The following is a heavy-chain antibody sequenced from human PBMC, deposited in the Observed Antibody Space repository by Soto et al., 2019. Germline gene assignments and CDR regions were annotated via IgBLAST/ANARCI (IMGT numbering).Heavy chain of an antibody. V-gene: IGHV1-18*01. Sequence: QVQLVQSGAEVKKPGASVKVSCKASGYTFTSYGISWLRQAPGQGLEWMGWISDYNGNTNYAQKLQGRVTMTPDTSTSTAYMELRSLRSDDTAVYYCASSLLVGYGLEGESDWGQGTLVTVSS. CDR1: GYTFTSYG. CDR3: ASSLLVGYGLEGESD. CDR2: ISDYNGNT. D-gene: IGHD5-18*01. J-gene: IGHJ4*02.